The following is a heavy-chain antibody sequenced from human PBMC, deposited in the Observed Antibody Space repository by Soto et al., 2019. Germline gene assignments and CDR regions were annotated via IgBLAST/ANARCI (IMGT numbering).Heavy chain of an antibody. CDR3: ARDSMVRGFITSETYYYYYYGMDV. J-gene: IGHJ6*02. CDR2: ISAYNGNT. V-gene: IGHV1-18*01. CDR1: GYTFTSYV. D-gene: IGHD3-10*01. Sequence: QVQLVQSGAEVKKPGASVKVSCKASGYTFTSYVISWVRQAPGQGLEWMGWISAYNGNTNYAQKLQGRVTMTTDTPTXTXHMELRSLRSDDTAVYYCARDSMVRGFITSETYYYYYYGMDVWGQGTTVTVSS.